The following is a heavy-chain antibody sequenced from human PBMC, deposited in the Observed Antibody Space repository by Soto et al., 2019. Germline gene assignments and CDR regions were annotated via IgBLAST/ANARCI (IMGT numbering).Heavy chain of an antibody. Sequence: GGSLRLSCEASGFTFSSYWMTWVRQAPGKGLEWVAHINQDGSEKYYVDSVKGRFTNSRDNAKNSLFLQMNSLRAEDTSVYYCVTFYHFWSGSTEVLGPAPWGQGTLVTVSS. CDR3: VTFYHFWSGSTEVLGPAP. J-gene: IGHJ5*02. CDR1: GFTFSSYW. V-gene: IGHV3-7*02. D-gene: IGHD3-3*01. CDR2: INQDGSEK.